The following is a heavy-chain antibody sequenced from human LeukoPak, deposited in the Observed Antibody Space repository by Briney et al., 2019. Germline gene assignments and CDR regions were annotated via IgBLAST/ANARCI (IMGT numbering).Heavy chain of an antibody. J-gene: IGHJ4*02. CDR3: AIFQGTYGDNENDY. CDR1: ENTFRNYA. CDR2: IIPMINTP. Sequence: AASATLFCQASENTFRNYASVEVRQAPGKGLEWMGGIIPMINTPKYAQKFQGRVSITADESTSTGYMEVSSLRSEDTAVYYCAIFQGTYGDNENDYWGQGTLVTVSS. V-gene: IGHV1-69*13. D-gene: IGHD4-17*01.